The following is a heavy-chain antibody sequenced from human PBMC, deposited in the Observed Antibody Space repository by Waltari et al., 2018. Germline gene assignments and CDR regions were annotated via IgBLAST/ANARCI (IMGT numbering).Heavy chain of an antibody. CDR2: INHSGST. CDR3: ARGDRGVSTMIVVVKPLDY. V-gene: IGHV4-34*01. J-gene: IGHJ4*02. D-gene: IGHD3-22*01. Sequence: QVQLQQWGAGLLKPSETLSLTCAVYGGSFSGYYWSWIRQPPGKGLEWIGEINHSGSTNYNPSLKSRVTISVDTSKNQFSLKLSSVTAADTAVYYCARGDRGVSTMIVVVKPLDYWGQGTLVTVSS. CDR1: GGSFSGYY.